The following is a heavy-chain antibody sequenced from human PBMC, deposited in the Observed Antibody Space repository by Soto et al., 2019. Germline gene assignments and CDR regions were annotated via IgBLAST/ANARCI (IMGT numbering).Heavy chain of an antibody. V-gene: IGHV4-30-2*01. CDR3: ARDRGSGWLDY. Sequence: SETRSLTCAVCGGSISSGGYSWGWIRQPPGKGLEWIGYIYHSGSTYYNPSLKSRVTISVDRSKNQFSLKLSSVTAADTAVYYCARDRGSGWLDYWGQGTLVTVS. D-gene: IGHD6-19*01. J-gene: IGHJ4*02. CDR1: GGSISSGGYS. CDR2: IYHSGST.